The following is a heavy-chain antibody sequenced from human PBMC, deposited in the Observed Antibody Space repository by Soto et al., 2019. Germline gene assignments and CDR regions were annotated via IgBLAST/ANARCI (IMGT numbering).Heavy chain of an antibody. CDR1: GFNFSRYS. Sequence: SYAASGFNFSRYSMNWVRQGPGKGLEWVSSISSSSSYIYYADSVKGRFTISRDNAKNSLYLQMNSLRAEDTAVYYCALCFTAMDHNLFSLWGQRTLVIVSS. V-gene: IGHV3-21*01. CDR3: ALCFTAMDHNLFSL. D-gene: IGHD5-18*01. J-gene: IGHJ1*01. CDR2: ISSSSSYI.